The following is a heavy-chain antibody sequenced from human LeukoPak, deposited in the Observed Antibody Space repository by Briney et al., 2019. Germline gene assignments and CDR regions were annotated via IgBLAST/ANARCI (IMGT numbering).Heavy chain of an antibody. CDR2: IKSKVNGGTS. V-gene: IGHV3-15*01. Sequence: GGSLRLSCVASGLTFRDAWMTWVRQAPGKGPEWVGHIKSKVNGGTSDYAAPVKGIFTISRDDSRNTLYLQLDSLKIDDTGVYYCTKDGPVKGGGAIVYWGQGTPVTVSS. CDR3: TKDGPVKGGGAIVY. CDR1: GLTFRDAW. D-gene: IGHD3-16*02. J-gene: IGHJ4*02.